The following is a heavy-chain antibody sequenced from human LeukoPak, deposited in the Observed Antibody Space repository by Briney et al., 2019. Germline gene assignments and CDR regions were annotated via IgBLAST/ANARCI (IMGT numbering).Heavy chain of an antibody. CDR1: GYTFTGYY. CDR3: ARDVREQYSYGYNY. D-gene: IGHD5-18*01. Sequence: ASVKVSCKASGYTFTGYYMHWVRQAPGQGLEWMGWISTYNGNTNYAQKLQGRVTMTTDTSTSTAYMELRSLRADDTAVYYCARDVREQYSYGYNYWGQGTLVTVSS. J-gene: IGHJ4*02. CDR2: ISTYNGNT. V-gene: IGHV1-18*04.